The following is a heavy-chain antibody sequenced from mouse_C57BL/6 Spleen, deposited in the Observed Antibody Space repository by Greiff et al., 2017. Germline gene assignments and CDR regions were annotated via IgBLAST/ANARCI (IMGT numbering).Heavy chain of an antibody. CDR2: INPNNGGT. CDR1: GYTFTDYN. V-gene: IGHV1-18*01. Sequence: VQLKESGPELVKPGASVKIPCKASGYTFTDYNMDWVKQSHGKSLEWIGDINPNNGGTIYNQKFKGKATLTVDKSSSTAYMELRSLTSEDTAVYYCAREDDYDDGYYAMDYWGQGTSVTVSS. D-gene: IGHD2-4*01. J-gene: IGHJ4*01. CDR3: AREDDYDDGYYAMDY.